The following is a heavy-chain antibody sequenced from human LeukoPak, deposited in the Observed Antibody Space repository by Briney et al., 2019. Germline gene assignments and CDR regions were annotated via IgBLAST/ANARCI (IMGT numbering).Heavy chain of an antibody. J-gene: IGHJ6*02. CDR1: GYSISSGYY. CDR2: IYHSGST. V-gene: IGHV4-38-2*02. D-gene: IGHD4-17*01. CDR3: ASEPAGDPFYYGMDV. Sequence: SETLSLTCTVSGYSISSGYYWGWIRQPPGKGLEWIGSIYHSGSTYYNPSLKSRVTISVDTSKNQFSLKVSSVTAADTAVYHCASEPAGDPFYYGMDVWGQGTTVTVSS.